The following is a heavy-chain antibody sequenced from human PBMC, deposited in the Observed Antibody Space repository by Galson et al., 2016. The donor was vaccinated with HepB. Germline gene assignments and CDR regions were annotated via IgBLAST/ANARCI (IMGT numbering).Heavy chain of an antibody. Sequence: SLRLSCAASGFSVSSNYMRWVRQAPGKGLEWVSHINHDSSAMNYALSMKDRFTISRDNAKNSLFLQMDSLSDEDTAVYYCARDINWGLDYWGQGILVTVSS. J-gene: IGHJ4*02. CDR1: GFSVSSNY. CDR2: INHDSSAM. D-gene: IGHD7-27*01. CDR3: ARDINWGLDY. V-gene: IGHV3-48*02.